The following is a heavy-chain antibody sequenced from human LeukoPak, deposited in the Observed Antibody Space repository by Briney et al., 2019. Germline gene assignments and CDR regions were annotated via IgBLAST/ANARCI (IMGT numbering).Heavy chain of an antibody. CDR3: ASLGYYESSGYPHTSDY. CDR1: GGSFSGYY. D-gene: IGHD3-22*01. J-gene: IGHJ4*02. V-gene: IGHV4-34*01. Sequence: SETLSLTCAVYGGSFSGYYWSWIRQPPGKGLEWIGDINHSGSTNYNPSLKSRVTISVDTSKNQFSLKLSSVTAADTAVYYCASLGYYESSGYPHTSDYWDQGTRDTVSS. CDR2: INHSGST.